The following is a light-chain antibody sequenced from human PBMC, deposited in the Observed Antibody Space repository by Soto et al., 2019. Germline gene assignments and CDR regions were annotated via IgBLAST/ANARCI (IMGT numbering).Light chain of an antibody. CDR2: GAS. J-gene: IGKJ1*01. V-gene: IGKV3-20*01. Sequence: TVLTQSPRTLSLSPGERATLSCRASQSVSSSYLAWYQQKPGQAPRLLIYGASSRATGIPDRFSGSGSGTDFTLTIIRLEPEDFAVYYCQKYGSSPRTFGQGTKVDIK. CDR3: QKYGSSPRT. CDR1: QSVSSSY.